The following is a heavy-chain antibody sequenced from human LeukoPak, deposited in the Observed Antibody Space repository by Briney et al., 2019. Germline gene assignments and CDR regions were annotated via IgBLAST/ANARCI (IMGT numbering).Heavy chain of an antibody. J-gene: IGHJ5*02. Sequence: PSETLSLTCTVSGGSISSSIYYWGWIRQPPGKGLEWIGSIYYSGSTYYNPSLKSRVTISVDTSKNQFSLKLSSVTAADTAVYYCARPQADSSGFGHWFDPWGQGTLVTVSS. CDR1: GGSISSSIYY. CDR3: ARPQADSSGFGHWFDP. CDR2: IYYSGST. V-gene: IGHV4-39*01. D-gene: IGHD6-25*01.